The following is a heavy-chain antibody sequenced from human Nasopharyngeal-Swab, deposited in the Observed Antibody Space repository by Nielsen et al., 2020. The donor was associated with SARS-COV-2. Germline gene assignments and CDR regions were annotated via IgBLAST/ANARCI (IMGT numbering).Heavy chain of an antibody. CDR1: GGTISSYY. D-gene: IGHD5-18*01. CDR3: ARSEWIQLWSTGRRGMDV. V-gene: IGHV4-59*13. Sequence: GSLRLSCTVSGGTISSYYWTWIRQPPGKGLERIGYINYSGSTNYNPSLKSRVTISVDTSKNQFSLKLSSATAADTAVYYCARSEWIQLWSTGRRGMDVWGQGTTVTVSS. J-gene: IGHJ6*02. CDR2: INYSGST.